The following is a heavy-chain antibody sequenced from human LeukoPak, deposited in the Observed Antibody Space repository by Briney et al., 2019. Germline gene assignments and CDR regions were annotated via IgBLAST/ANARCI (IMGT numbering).Heavy chain of an antibody. D-gene: IGHD2/OR15-2a*01. CDR3: ARDLTFHPRDAFDI. CDR1: GFTFSSYA. CDR2: ISSSSSYI. J-gene: IGHJ3*02. Sequence: KAGGSLRLSCAASGFTFSSYAMNWVRQAPGKGLEWVSSISSSSSYIYYADSVKGRFTISRDNAKNSLYLQMNSLRAEDTAVYYCARDLTFHPRDAFDIWGQGTMVTVSS. V-gene: IGHV3-21*01.